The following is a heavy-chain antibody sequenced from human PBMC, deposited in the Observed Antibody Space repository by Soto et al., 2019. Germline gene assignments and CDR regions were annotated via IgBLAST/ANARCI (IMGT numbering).Heavy chain of an antibody. CDR1: GYTFKSFY. Sequence: QVQLVQSGAEVKKPGASEKVSCTASGYTFKSFYMHWARQAPGQGLEWIGMINPTDGSVSFAQKFQDRVTLTTDRPTSTVYMELSSLTREDTAVYFCARDFGRHGAVDTTGWFDPWGQGTLVTVSS. J-gene: IGHJ5*02. D-gene: IGHD3-3*01. CDR2: INPTDGSV. CDR3: ARDFGRHGAVDTTGWFDP. V-gene: IGHV1-46*02.